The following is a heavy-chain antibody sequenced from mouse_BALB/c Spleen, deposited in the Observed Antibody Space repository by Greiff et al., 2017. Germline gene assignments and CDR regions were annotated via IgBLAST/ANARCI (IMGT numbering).Heavy chain of an antibody. J-gene: IGHJ3*01. D-gene: IGHD2-2*01. CDR2: IWSGGST. Sequence: QVQLKESGPGLVAPSQSLSITCTVSGFSLTGYGVNWVRQSPGKGLEWLGVIWSGGSTDYNAAFISRLSISKDNSTSQVFFKMNSLHANDTAIYYCARNYGDGDDALAYWGQGTLVTVSA. CDR1: GFSLTGYG. V-gene: IGHV2-2*02. CDR3: ARNYGDGDDALAY.